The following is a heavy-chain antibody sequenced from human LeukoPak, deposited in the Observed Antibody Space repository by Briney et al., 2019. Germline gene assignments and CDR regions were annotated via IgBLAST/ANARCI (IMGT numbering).Heavy chain of an antibody. Sequence: ASVKISCKVSGYTFTDYYMHWVQQAPGKGLKWMGLVDPEDGETIYAEKFQGRVTITADTSTDTAYMELSSLRSEDTAVYYCATWGRRLVQKDYWGQGTLVTVSS. J-gene: IGHJ4*02. CDR2: VDPEDGET. V-gene: IGHV1-69-2*01. D-gene: IGHD6-19*01. CDR3: ATWGRRLVQKDY. CDR1: GYTFTDYY.